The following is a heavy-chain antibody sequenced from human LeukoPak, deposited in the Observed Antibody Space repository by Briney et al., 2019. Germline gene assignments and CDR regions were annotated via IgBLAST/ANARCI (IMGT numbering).Heavy chain of an antibody. J-gene: IGHJ4*02. V-gene: IGHV3-33*06. D-gene: IGHD3-3*01. CDR2: IWFDGSVK. CDR3: AKDTAVQFLEPAF. CDR1: GFTFNTHG. Sequence: GGSLRLSCAASGFTFNTHGMHWGRQAPGKGLEWVAAIWFDGSVKHYSDAVKGRFTISRDNSLNTLYLQMNSLRVEDTAIYYCAKDTAVQFLEPAFWGQGTLVTVSS.